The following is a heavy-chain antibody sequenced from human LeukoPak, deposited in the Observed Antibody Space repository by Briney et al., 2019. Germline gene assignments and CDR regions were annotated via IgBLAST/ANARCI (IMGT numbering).Heavy chain of an antibody. D-gene: IGHD2-21*02. J-gene: IGHJ4*02. CDR2: LDYSGST. V-gene: IGHV4-59*01. CDR1: GGSTSSYN. Sequence: AAETLSLTCTGSGGSTSSYNCSWIRQPPGKGLGCLVSLDYSGSTHYNPSLKSRVTIPVDTSKNQFSLPLRSVHAADAPVYYCARGKVGGGDPFDYWGQGTLVTVSS. CDR3: ARGKVGGGDPFDY.